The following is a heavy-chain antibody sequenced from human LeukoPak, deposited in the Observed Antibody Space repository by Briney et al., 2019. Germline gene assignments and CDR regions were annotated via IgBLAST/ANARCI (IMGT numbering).Heavy chain of an antibody. J-gene: IGHJ4*02. V-gene: IGHV1-69*04. CDR2: IIPILGIA. CDR1: GGTFSSYA. D-gene: IGHD1-26*01. Sequence: GSSVKVSCKASGGTFSSYAISWVRQAPGQGLEWMGRIIPILGIANYAQKFQGRVTITADKSTSTAYMELSSLRSEDTAVYYCARDRDSGSHDYWGQGTLVTVSS. CDR3: ARDRDSGSHDY.